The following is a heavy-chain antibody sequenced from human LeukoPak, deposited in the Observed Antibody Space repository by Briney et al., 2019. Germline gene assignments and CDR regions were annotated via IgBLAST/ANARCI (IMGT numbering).Heavy chain of an antibody. CDR1: GGSFSGYY. Sequence: SETLSLTCAVYGGSFSGYYWSWIRQPPGKGLEWIGEINHSRSTKYNPSLKSRVTISVDTSKNQFSLKLSPVTAADTAVYYCARRLGRKFGERFYYYHYMDVWGKGTTVTISS. D-gene: IGHD3-10*01. J-gene: IGHJ6*03. CDR3: ARRLGRKFGERFYYYHYMDV. V-gene: IGHV4-34*01. CDR2: INHSRST.